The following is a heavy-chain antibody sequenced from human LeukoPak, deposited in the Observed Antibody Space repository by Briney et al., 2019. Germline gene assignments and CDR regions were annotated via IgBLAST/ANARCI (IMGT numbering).Heavy chain of an antibody. V-gene: IGHV3-9*03. CDR3: ARVSGYYYFDY. CDR1: GFTFDDYA. CDR2: ISWNSGSI. Sequence: PGGSLRLSCAASGFTFDDYAMHWVRQAPGKGLEWVSGISWNSGSIGYADSVKGRFTISRDNSKNTLYLQMGSLRAEDMAVYYCARVSGYYYFDYWGQGTLVTVSS. D-gene: IGHD5-18*01. J-gene: IGHJ4*02.